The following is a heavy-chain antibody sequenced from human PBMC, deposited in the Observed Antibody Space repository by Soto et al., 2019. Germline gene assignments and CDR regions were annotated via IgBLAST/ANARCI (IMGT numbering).Heavy chain of an antibody. V-gene: IGHV1-8*01. CDR1: GYTFTSYD. D-gene: IGHD3-3*01. Sequence: ASVKVSCKASGYTFTSYDINWVRQATGQGLEWMGWMNPNSGNTGYAQKFQGRVTMTRNTSISTAYMELSSLRSEDTAVYYCARGGVFGVVTIYYYYGMDVWGQGTTVTVSS. J-gene: IGHJ6*02. CDR3: ARGGVFGVVTIYYYYGMDV. CDR2: MNPNSGNT.